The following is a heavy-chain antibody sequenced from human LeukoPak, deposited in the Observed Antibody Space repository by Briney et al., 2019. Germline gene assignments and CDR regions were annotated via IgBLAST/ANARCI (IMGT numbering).Heavy chain of an antibody. CDR3: AKLVVDGYCSGGSRHAFDH. J-gene: IGHJ4*02. CDR2: ISGSGGGT. Sequence: PGGSLRLSCAASGFTVSSNYMSWVRQAPGKGLEWVSAISGSGGGTYYADSVKGRFTISRDNSKNTLYLQMNSLRAEDTAVYYCAKLVVDGYCSGGSRHAFDHWGQGTLVTVSS. D-gene: IGHD2-15*01. CDR1: GFTVSSNY. V-gene: IGHV3-23*01.